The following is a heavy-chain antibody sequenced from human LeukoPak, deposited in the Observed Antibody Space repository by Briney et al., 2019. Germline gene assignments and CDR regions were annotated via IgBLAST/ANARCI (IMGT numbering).Heavy chain of an antibody. D-gene: IGHD2-2*01. J-gene: IGHJ3*02. CDR2: IYYSGST. V-gene: IGHV4-38-2*01. CDR3: ARRIVVKPPTTRGDAFDI. CDR1: GYSISNGYY. Sequence: SSETLTLTCAVSGYSISNGYYWAWLRQPPGKGLEGIGSIYYSGSTYYNPSLKSRVTISVDTSKNQFSLKLPSVTAADMAVYYCARRIVVKPPTTRGDAFDIWGQGTMVTVSS.